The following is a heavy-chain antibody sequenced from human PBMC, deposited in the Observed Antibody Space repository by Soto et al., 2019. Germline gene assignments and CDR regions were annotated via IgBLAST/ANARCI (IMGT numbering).Heavy chain of an antibody. J-gene: IGHJ5*02. CDR2: MNPNTDNT. Sequence: QVQLVQSGAEVKKPGASVKVSCKASGYTFTNYDINWVRQATGQGLEWMGWMNPNTDNTGYAQNFQGRVTMTRGNXXLXNPSPXQNFQRTLPIXXHXPIXAAYRELSNLISKATALYYCARVVTLIHHYNWFHTPVQGTLVTVSS. D-gene: IGHD1-26*01. CDR3: PIXAAYRELSNLISKATALYYCARVVTLIHHYNWFHT. CDR1: GYTFTNYD. V-gene: IGHV1-8*01.